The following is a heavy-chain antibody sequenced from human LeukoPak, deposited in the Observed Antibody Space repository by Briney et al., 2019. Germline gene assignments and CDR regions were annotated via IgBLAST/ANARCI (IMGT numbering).Heavy chain of an antibody. CDR2: IYYSGST. D-gene: IGHD6-6*01. CDR1: GGSISSYY. V-gene: IGHV4-59*01. Sequence: SGTLSLTCTVSGGSISSYYWSWIRQPPGKGLEWIGYIYYSGSTNYNPSLKSRVTISVDTSKNQFSLKLSSVTAADTAVYYCASDRGYSSSSNFFDYWGHGTLVTVSS. J-gene: IGHJ4*01. CDR3: ASDRGYSSSSNFFDY.